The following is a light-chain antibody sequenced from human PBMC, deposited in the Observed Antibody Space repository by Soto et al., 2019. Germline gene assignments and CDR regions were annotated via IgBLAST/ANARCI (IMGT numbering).Light chain of an antibody. J-gene: IGKJ5*01. CDR1: QSVRSY. Sequence: EIVLTQSPATLSLSPGERATLSCRASQSVRSYLAWYQQKPGQAPRLLIYDASNRATGIPARFSGSGSGTDFTLTISSLEPEDFAVYYCQQRSNWLLSFGQGTQLEI. CDR3: QQRSNWLLS. V-gene: IGKV3-11*01. CDR2: DAS.